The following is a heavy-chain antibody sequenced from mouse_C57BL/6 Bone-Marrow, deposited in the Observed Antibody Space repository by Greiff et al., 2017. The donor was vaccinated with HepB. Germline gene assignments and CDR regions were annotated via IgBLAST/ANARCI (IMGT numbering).Heavy chain of an antibody. CDR1: GYTFTGYW. J-gene: IGHJ3*01. CDR2: ILPGSGST. CDR3: ARARRYYDYDGGFAY. D-gene: IGHD2-4*01. Sequence: QVTLKVSGAELMKPGASVKLSCKATGYTFTGYWIEWVKQRPGHGLEWIGEILPGSGSTNYNEKFKGKATFTADTSSNTAYMQLSSLTTEDSAIYYCARARRYYDYDGGFAYWGQGTLVTVSA. V-gene: IGHV1-9*01.